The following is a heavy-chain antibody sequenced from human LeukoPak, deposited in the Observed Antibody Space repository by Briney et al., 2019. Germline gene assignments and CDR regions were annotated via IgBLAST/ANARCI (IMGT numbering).Heavy chain of an antibody. J-gene: IGHJ6*02. V-gene: IGHV1-18*03. CDR1: GYTFTSYG. D-gene: IGHD2-2*01. Sequence: GASVKVSCKASGYTFTSYGISWVRQAPRQGLEWMGWISAYNGNTNYAQKLQGRVTMTTDTSTSTAYMELRSLRSDDMAVYYCARGMGCSSTSCPHYYYYYGMDVWGQGTTVTVSS. CDR3: ARGMGCSSTSCPHYYYYYGMDV. CDR2: ISAYNGNT.